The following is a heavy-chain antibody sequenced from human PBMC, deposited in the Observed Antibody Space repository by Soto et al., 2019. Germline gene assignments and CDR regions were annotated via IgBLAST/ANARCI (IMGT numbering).Heavy chain of an antibody. D-gene: IGHD5-18*01. CDR3: ARSHTGTFDY. CDR2: IYYSGST. Sequence: QVQLQESGPGLVKPSETLSLTCTVSGGSISSYYWSWIRQPPGKGLEWIGYIYYSGSTNYNPSLESRVTISVDTSKNQFSLKLSSVTAADTAVYYCARSHTGTFDYWGQGTLVTVSS. V-gene: IGHV4-59*08. CDR1: GGSISSYY. J-gene: IGHJ4*02.